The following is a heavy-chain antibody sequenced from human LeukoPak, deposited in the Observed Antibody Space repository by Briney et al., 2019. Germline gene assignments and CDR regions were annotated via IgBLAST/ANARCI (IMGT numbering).Heavy chain of an antibody. V-gene: IGHV4-59*01. Sequence: SETLSLTCTVSGGSISSYDWSWIRQPPGKGLEWVGYIYYGGSTNYNPSLKSRVTISVDTSKNQFSLKLSSVTAADTAVYYCARDLNDYGDRYWYFDLWGRGTLVTVSS. D-gene: IGHD4-17*01. J-gene: IGHJ2*01. CDR1: GGSISSYD. CDR2: IYYGGST. CDR3: ARDLNDYGDRYWYFDL.